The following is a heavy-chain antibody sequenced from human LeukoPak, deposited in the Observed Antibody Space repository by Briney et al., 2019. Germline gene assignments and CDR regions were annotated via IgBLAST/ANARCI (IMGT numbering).Heavy chain of an antibody. J-gene: IGHJ4*02. Sequence: GGSLRLSCAASGFTVSSNYMSWVRQAPGKGLEWVSVIYSGGSTYYADSVKGRFTISRDNSKNTLYLQMNSLRAEDTAVYYCAREMWLQWGETFDCWGQGTLVTVSS. CDR2: IYSGGST. CDR3: AREMWLQWGETFDC. D-gene: IGHD5-24*01. V-gene: IGHV3-66*02. CDR1: GFTVSSNY.